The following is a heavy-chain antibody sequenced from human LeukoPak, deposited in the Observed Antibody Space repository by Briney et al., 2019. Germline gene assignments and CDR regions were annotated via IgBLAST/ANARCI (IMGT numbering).Heavy chain of an antibody. CDR3: ARAETGDYAFDI. Sequence: GGSLRLSCAASGFTFSSYDMHWVRQATGKGLEWVSGIGTAGDTYYPGSVKGRFTISRENAKNSLYLQMNSLRAGDTAVYYCARAETGDYAFDIWGQGTMGTVSS. J-gene: IGHJ3*02. CDR2: IGTAGDT. D-gene: IGHD7-27*01. V-gene: IGHV3-13*01. CDR1: GFTFSSYD.